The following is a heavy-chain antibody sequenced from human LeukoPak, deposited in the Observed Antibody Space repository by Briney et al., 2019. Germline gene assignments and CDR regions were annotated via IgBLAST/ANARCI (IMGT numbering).Heavy chain of an antibody. Sequence: ASVKVSCKASGYTFTSYGISWVRQAPGQGLEWMGWISAYNGNTNYAQKLQGRVTMTTDTSTSTAYMELRSLRSDDTAVYYCARDSWDIAVAGSYWHFDLWGRGTLVTVSS. D-gene: IGHD6-19*01. CDR2: ISAYNGNT. V-gene: IGHV1-18*01. J-gene: IGHJ2*01. CDR1: GYTFTSYG. CDR3: ARDSWDIAVAGSYWHFDL.